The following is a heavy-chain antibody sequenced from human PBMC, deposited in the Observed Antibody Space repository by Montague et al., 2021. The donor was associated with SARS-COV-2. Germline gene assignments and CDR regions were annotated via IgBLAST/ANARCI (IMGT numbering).Heavy chain of an antibody. Sequence: SETLSLTCAVYSGSLSGYHWSWIRQAPGKGLEWIGEINYSGDTYYNPSLTSRVTISMDTSESQFSLKMTSVTAADTAVYYCARAFTLTTKWFDYWGQGTLVTVSS. CDR3: ARAFTLTTKWFDY. CDR2: INYSGDT. V-gene: IGHV4-34*01. CDR1: SGSLSGYH. J-gene: IGHJ5*01. D-gene: IGHD4-17*01.